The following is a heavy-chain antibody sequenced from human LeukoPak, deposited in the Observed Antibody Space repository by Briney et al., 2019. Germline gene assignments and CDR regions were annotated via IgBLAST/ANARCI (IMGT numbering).Heavy chain of an antibody. CDR1: GYTFTTYG. D-gene: IGHD4-11*01. J-gene: IGHJ4*02. CDR2: LSAYNVNT. Sequence: GASVKVSCKASGYTFTTYGISWVRQAPGQGLEWMGWLSAYNVNTNYTQKLQGRVTMTTDTSTTTAYMELRSTRWDDTTVYYCARVPVSGPGARFDYWGQGTLVTVSS. V-gene: IGHV1-18*01. CDR3: ARVPVSGPGARFDY.